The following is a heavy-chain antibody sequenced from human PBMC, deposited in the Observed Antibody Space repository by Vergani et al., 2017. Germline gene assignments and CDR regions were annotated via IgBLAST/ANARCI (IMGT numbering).Heavy chain of an antibody. D-gene: IGHD6-13*01. Sequence: EVQLVESGGGLVKPGGSLRLSCAASGFTFSSYSMNWVRQAPGKGLEWVSSISSSSSYIYYADSVKGRFTISRDNAKNSLYLQMNSLRAEDTAVYYCAKAGSSWYTDFDYWGQGTLVTVSS. CDR1: GFTFSSYS. CDR3: AKAGSSWYTDFDY. V-gene: IGHV3-21*01. CDR2: ISSSSSYI. J-gene: IGHJ4*02.